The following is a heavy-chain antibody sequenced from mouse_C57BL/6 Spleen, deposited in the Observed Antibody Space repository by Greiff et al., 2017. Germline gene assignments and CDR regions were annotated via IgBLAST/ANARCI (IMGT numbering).Heavy chain of an antibody. Sequence: VQLKQSGAELVRPGASVKLSCTASGFNIKDDYMHWVKQRPEQGLEWIGWIDPENGDTEYASKFQGKATITADPSSNTAYLQLSSLTSEDTAVYYCTTRGSSFYYFDYWGQGTTLTVSS. V-gene: IGHV14-4*01. CDR1: GFNIKDDY. CDR3: TTRGSSFYYFDY. D-gene: IGHD1-1*01. J-gene: IGHJ2*01. CDR2: IDPENGDT.